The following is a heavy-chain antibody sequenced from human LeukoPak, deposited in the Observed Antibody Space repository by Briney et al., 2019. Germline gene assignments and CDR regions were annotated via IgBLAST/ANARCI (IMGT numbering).Heavy chain of an antibody. CDR3: TRESGAFSPFGF. D-gene: IGHD1-26*01. CDR1: GGSIITTNW. CDR2: VHLNGAT. V-gene: IGHV4-4*02. Sequence: SETLSLTCAVSGGSIITTNWWSWVRQPPGKGLEWIGEVHLNGATHYNPSLGSRVSMSIDKSKNHMSLKLTSVTAADTAIYYCTRESGAFSPFGFWGRGTLVTVSS. J-gene: IGHJ4*02.